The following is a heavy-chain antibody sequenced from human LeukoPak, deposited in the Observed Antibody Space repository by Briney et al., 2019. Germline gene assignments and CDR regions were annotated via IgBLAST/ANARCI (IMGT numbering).Heavy chain of an antibody. Sequence: GGSLRLSCAASGFTFSKYWMLWVCQAPGKGLGSVSRINTDGTVTTYADSVKGRFTVSRDNADNTMFLQMNSVRDEDTAVYYCATKQWLAPPPDSWGQGTPVTVSS. D-gene: IGHD6-19*01. CDR1: GFTFSKYW. V-gene: IGHV3-74*01. J-gene: IGHJ4*02. CDR3: ATKQWLAPPPDS. CDR2: INTDGTVT.